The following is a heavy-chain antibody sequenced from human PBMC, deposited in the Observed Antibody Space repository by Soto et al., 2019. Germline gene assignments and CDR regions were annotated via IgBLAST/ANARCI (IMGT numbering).Heavy chain of an antibody. D-gene: IGHD2-2*01. V-gene: IGHV6-1*01. CDR1: GDSVSSNSAA. CDR3: ARDRWGTYCSSTSCPLSYYYGMDV. Sequence: SQTLSLTCAISGDSVSSNSAAWNWIRQSPSRGLEWLGRTYYRSKWYNDYAVSVKGRITINPDTSKNQFSLQLNSVTPEDTAVYYCARDRWGTYCSSTSCPLSYYYGMDVWGQGTTVTVSS. J-gene: IGHJ6*02. CDR2: TYYRSKWYN.